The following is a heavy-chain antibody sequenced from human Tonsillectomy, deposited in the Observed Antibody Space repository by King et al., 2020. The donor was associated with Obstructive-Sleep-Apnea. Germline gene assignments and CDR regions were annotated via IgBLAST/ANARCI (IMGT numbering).Heavy chain of an antibody. Sequence: VQLQESGPGLVKPSQTLSLTCTVSGGSISSGGYYLSWIRQPPGKGLEWVGDIYYSWSTYYHPSLKSRVTISVDTSKNQFSLKLSSVTAADTAVYYCARDSSSYWGQGTLVTVSS. CDR1: GGSISSGGYY. D-gene: IGHD6-13*01. V-gene: IGHV4-31*03. J-gene: IGHJ4*02. CDR3: ARDSSSY. CDR2: IYYSWST.